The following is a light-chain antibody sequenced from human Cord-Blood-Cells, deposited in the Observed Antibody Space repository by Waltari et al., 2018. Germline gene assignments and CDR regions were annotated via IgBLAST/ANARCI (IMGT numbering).Light chain of an antibody. J-gene: IGKJ2*03. CDR1: QSISSG. CDR2: KAS. Sequence: DIQMTQSPSTLSASVGDRATITCRASQSISSGLAWYQQKPGKAPKLLIYKASSLESGVQSRFSGSGSGTEFTLTISSLQPDDFATYYCQQYNSYSYSFGQGTKLEIK. V-gene: IGKV1-5*03. CDR3: QQYNSYSYS.